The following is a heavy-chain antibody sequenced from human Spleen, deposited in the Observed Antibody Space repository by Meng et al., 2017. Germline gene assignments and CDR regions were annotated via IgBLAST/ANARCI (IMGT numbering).Heavy chain of an antibody. CDR2: VNTDESNR. D-gene: IGHD3-22*01. CDR3: AKETSDSSAFYRYDI. CDR1: GFTFSSYW. J-gene: IGHJ4*02. V-gene: IGHV3-74*01. Sequence: VQLAESVGGLVQPGGSLRLSGVASGFTFSSYWMHWVRQAPGKGLMWVSRVNTDESNRDYADSVKGRFTISRDNSKNTLYLQMDSLRAEDTAVYYCAKETSDSSAFYRYDIWGQGSLVTVSS.